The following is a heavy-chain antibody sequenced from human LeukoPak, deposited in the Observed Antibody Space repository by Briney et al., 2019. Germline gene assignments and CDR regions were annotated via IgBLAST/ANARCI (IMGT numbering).Heavy chain of an antibody. CDR3: ARGDYDSSGYYEV. J-gene: IGHJ4*02. Sequence: GGSLRLSCAASGFSFSDYPMSWIRQAPGKGLECISYRSSSYTNYADSVKGRFTISRDNAKNSLYLQMNSLRAEDTAVYYCARGDYDSSGYYEVWGQGTLVTVSS. CDR1: GFSFSDYP. D-gene: IGHD3-22*01. V-gene: IGHV3-11*05. CDR2: RSSSYT.